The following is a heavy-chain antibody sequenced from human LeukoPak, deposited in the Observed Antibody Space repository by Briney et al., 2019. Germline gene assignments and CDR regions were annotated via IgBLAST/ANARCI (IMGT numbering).Heavy chain of an antibody. CDR1: GFTFSNYG. CDR3: TSSSVYGDYVYYYYGMDV. CDR2: ISSGGDNT. D-gene: IGHD4-17*01. V-gene: IGHV3-23*01. J-gene: IGHJ6*02. Sequence: GGSLRLSCVASGFTFSNYGMTWVRQAPGKGLEWVSIISSGGDNTFYADSVKGRFTISRDNSKNTFYLQMNSLRDEDTALYYCTSSSVYGDYVYYYYGMDVWGQGTTVTVSS.